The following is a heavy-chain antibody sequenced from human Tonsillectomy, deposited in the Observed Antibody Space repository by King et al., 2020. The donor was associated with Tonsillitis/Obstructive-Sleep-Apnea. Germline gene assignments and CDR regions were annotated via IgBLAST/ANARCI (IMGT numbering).Heavy chain of an antibody. CDR3: ARVGRNRTLGDWYFDL. Sequence: DVQLVESGGGLVQPGGSLRLSCAASGFTFSSYDMHWVRQATGKGLDCVSAIGTAVGTYYTGYVKGRFTISRENAKNSLYLQMNSLTAGETAVYYCARVGRNRTLGDWYFDLWGRGPLVTVSS. V-gene: IGHV3-13*01. CDR2: IGTAVGT. J-gene: IGHJ2*01. D-gene: IGHD1-14*01. CDR1: GFTFSSYD.